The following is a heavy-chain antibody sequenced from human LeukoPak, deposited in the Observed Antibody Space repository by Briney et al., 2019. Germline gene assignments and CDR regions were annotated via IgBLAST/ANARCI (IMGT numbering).Heavy chain of an antibody. J-gene: IGHJ5*02. CDR1: GYTFTSYG. CDR3: ARVFPYCTNGVCHSNNWFDP. CDR2: INAGNGNT. D-gene: IGHD2-8*01. V-gene: IGHV1-3*01. Sequence: GASVKVSCKASGYTFTSYGISWVRQAPGQGLEWMGWINAGNGNTKYSQKFQGRVTITRDTSASTAYMELSSLRSEDTAVYYCARVFPYCTNGVCHSNNWFDPWGQGTLVTVSS.